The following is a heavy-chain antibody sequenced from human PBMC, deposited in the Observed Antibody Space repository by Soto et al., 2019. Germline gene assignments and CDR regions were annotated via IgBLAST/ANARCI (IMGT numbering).Heavy chain of an antibody. CDR1: GFTFSSYA. Sequence: VGSLRLSCAASGFTFSSYAMSWVRQAPGKGLEWVSAISGSGGSTYYADSVKGRFTISRDNSKNTLYLQMNSLRAEDTAVYYCAKGSHYYGSGSHFDYWGQGTLVTVFS. V-gene: IGHV3-23*01. D-gene: IGHD3-10*01. CDR3: AKGSHYYGSGSHFDY. CDR2: ISGSGGST. J-gene: IGHJ4*02.